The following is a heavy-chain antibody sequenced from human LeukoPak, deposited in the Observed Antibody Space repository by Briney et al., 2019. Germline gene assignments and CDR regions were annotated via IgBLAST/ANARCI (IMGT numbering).Heavy chain of an antibody. CDR3: ARLVGATRNRFGP. Sequence: GESLKISCKGSGYSFTSYWIGWVRQMPGKGLEWMGILYPGDSDSRYSPCFQGQVTISADKSISTAYLQWSSLKATDTAMYYCARLVGATRNRFGPWGQGTLVTVSS. D-gene: IGHD1-26*01. V-gene: IGHV5-51*01. CDR2: LYPGDSDS. CDR1: GYSFTSYW. J-gene: IGHJ5*02.